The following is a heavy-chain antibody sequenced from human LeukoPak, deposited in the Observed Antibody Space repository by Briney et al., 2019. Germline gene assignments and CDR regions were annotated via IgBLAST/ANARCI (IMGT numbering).Heavy chain of an antibody. D-gene: IGHD3-10*01. CDR2: FHYGGNT. J-gene: IGHJ6*02. CDR3: ARISGPHYYGMYV. V-gene: IGHV4-39*01. CDR1: GGSISGTSYH. Sequence: KPSETLSLPCIVSGGSISGTSYHWGRNPPPPGKGLESVGRFHYGGNTYNNPSLRSRVITSADTYNSQCSLKLRSVTAADTAVYYCARISGPHYYGMYVWGQGATVTVSS.